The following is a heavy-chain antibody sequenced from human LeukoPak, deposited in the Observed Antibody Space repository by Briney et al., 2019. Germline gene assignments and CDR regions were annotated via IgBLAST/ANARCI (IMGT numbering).Heavy chain of an antibody. Sequence: SQTLSLTCAISADSVSSNSAAWNWLRQSPSRGLEWLGRTYYRYKWHNDYAVAVKRRITINPDTSNNQFSLQLNSVAPEDTAVYYCAREDSSSPSPFDYWGQGTLVTVSS. J-gene: IGHJ4*02. CDR2: TYYRYKWHN. V-gene: IGHV6-1*01. CDR1: ADSVSSNSAA. D-gene: IGHD6-13*01. CDR3: AREDSSSPSPFDY.